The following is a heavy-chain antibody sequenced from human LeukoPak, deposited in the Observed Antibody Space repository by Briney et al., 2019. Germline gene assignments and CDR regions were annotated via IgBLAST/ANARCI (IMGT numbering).Heavy chain of an antibody. CDR3: ARDVVAAPGTWDY. CDR2: INHSGST. V-gene: IGHV4-34*01. Sequence: SETLSLTCAVYGGSFSGYYWSWIRQPPGKGLEWIGEINHSGSTNYNPSLKSRVTMSVDTSKNQFSLKLSSVTAADTAVYYCARDVVAAPGTWDYWGQGTLVTASS. J-gene: IGHJ4*02. CDR1: GGSFSGYY. D-gene: IGHD6-13*01.